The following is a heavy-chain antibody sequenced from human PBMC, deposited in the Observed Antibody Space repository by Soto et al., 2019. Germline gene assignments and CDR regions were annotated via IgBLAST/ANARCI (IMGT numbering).Heavy chain of an antibody. V-gene: IGHV3-48*03. CDR1: GFTFSYYE. Sequence: EVQLVESGGGLAQPGGSLRLSCVASGFTFSYYEMNWVRQAPGKGLEWISYITSSGDRAQYADSVKGRFTISRDNTKNLLYLKMTSRSAEDTGLYYCARDIFDNWGQGTLVTVSS. J-gene: IGHJ4*02. CDR2: ITSSGDRA. CDR3: ARDIFDN.